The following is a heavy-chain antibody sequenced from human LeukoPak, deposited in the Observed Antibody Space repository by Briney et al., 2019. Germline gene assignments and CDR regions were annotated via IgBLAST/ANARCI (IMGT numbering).Heavy chain of an antibody. Sequence: SQTLSLTCAVSGGSISSGGYSWSWIRQPPGKGLEWIGYIYHSGSTYYNPSLKSRVIISVDRSKNQFSLKLSSVTAADTAVYYCARAPHYYDSSGYYFDPWGQGTLVTVSS. V-gene: IGHV4-30-2*01. CDR3: ARAPHYYDSSGYYFDP. CDR2: IYHSGST. CDR1: GGSISSGGYS. D-gene: IGHD3-22*01. J-gene: IGHJ5*02.